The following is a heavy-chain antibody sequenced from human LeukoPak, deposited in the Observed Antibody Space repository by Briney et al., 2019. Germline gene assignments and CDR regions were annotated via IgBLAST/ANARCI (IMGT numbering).Heavy chain of an antibody. Sequence: ASVKGSCKVSGYTLTELAVHWVRQAPGKGLEWMANFDPEDGETLYTQKFQGRVTLTEDTSTDTAYFELSSLRSDDTAVYCCATGLPAAAAAQTWGQGTLVTVSS. J-gene: IGHJ5*02. CDR3: ATGLPAAAAAQT. V-gene: IGHV1-24*01. D-gene: IGHD6-13*01. CDR1: GYTLTELA. CDR2: FDPEDGET.